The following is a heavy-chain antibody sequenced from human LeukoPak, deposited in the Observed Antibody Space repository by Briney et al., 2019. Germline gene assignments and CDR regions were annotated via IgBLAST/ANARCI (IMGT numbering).Heavy chain of an antibody. CDR3: ARVDTAMVAGGGDY. CDR2: INPNSGGT. D-gene: IGHD5-18*01. J-gene: IGHJ4*02. Sequence: GASVKVSCMASGYSFTGYYMHWVRQAPGQGLEWMGWINPNSGGTKYAQKFKGRVTMTRDTSISTAYMELSRLRSDDTAVYYCARVDTAMVAGGGDYWGQGTLVTVSS. CDR1: GYSFTGYY. V-gene: IGHV1-2*02.